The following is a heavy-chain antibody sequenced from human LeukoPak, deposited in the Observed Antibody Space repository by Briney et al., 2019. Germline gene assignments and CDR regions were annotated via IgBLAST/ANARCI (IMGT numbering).Heavy chain of an antibody. CDR3: ARDIYGSGYGYFDQ. J-gene: IGHJ4*02. CDR2: INHSGST. CDR1: GGSISSYY. Sequence: SETLSLTCIVSGGSISSYYWSWIRQPPGKGLEWIGEINHSGSTNYNPSLRSRLTISVDTSKNQFSLRLSSLTAADTAIYYCARDIYGSGYGYFDQWGQGALVTVSS. D-gene: IGHD3-10*01. V-gene: IGHV4-59*01.